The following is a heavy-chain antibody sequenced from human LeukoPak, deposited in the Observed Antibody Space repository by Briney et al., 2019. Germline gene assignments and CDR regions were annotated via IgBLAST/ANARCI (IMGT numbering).Heavy chain of an antibody. Sequence: PGGSLRLSCAASGFTFSSNYMSWVRQAPGKGLEWVSVIYSGGSTYYADSVKGRFTISRDNSKNTLYLQMNSLRAEDTAVYYCAREGNYYDSSGYYFDYWGQGTLVTVSS. D-gene: IGHD3-22*01. CDR2: IYSGGST. CDR3: AREGNYYDSSGYYFDY. J-gene: IGHJ4*02. V-gene: IGHV3-66*01. CDR1: GFTFSSNY.